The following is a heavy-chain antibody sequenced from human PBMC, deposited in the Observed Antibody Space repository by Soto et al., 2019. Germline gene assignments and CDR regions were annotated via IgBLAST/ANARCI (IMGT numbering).Heavy chain of an antibody. CDR2: IYVTGTT. CDR1: DDSVSSYF. CDR3: ARDGSYTSNWYNFNY. D-gene: IGHD6-13*01. V-gene: IGHV4-4*07. J-gene: IGHJ4*02. Sequence: PSETLSLTCTVSDDSVSSYFWSWIRQPAGKGLECIGRIYVTGTTYYNPSLKSRDSMSIDTSRNQLSLKLSSVTAADTAVYFCARDGSYTSNWYNFNYWGRGILVTVSS.